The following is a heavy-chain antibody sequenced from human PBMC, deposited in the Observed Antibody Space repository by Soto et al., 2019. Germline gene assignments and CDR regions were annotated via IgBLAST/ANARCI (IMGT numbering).Heavy chain of an antibody. Sequence: PSETLSLTCTVSGGSISSGVYYWSGIRHHPGKGLEWIGYIYYSGSTYYNPSLKSRVTISVDTSKDQFSLKLSSVTAADTAVYYCARVVVVAADPDWFDPWGQGTLVTVSS. CDR1: GGSISSGVYY. CDR3: ARVVVVAADPDWFDP. V-gene: IGHV4-31*03. CDR2: IYYSGST. J-gene: IGHJ5*02. D-gene: IGHD2-15*01.